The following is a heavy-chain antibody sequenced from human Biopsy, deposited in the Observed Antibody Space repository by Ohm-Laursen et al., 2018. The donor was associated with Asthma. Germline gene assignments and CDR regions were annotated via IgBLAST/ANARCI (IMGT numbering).Heavy chain of an antibody. CDR1: GGSITSSSYY. CDR3: VRHQYSSSWSTFDY. V-gene: IGHV4-39*01. J-gene: IGHJ4*02. CDR2: MYHSGSP. D-gene: IGHD3-22*01. Sequence: GTLSLTWTVSGGSITSSSYYWGWNRQPPGKGMEWIGSMYHSGSPYYHPSLKSRATISVDTSKNQLSLKMSSVTAADTAVYFCVRHQYSSSWSTFDYWGQGALVTVS.